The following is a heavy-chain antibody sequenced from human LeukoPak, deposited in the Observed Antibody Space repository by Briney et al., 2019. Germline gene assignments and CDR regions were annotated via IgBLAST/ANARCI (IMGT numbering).Heavy chain of an antibody. D-gene: IGHD4-11*01. V-gene: IGHV1-69*13. CDR3: ARERNPFQVTTSRFDYYYGMDV. J-gene: IGHJ6*02. Sequence: SVKVSCKASGGTFSSYAISWVRQVPGQGLEWMGGIIPIFGTANYAQKFQGRVTITADESTSTAYMELSSLRSEDTAVYYCARERNPFQVTTSRFDYYYGMDVWGQGTTVTVSS. CDR2: IIPIFGTA. CDR1: GGTFSSYA.